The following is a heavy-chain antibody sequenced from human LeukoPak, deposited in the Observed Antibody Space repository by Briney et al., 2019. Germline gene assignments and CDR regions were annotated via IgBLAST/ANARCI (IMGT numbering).Heavy chain of an antibody. CDR1: GFTFSSYA. D-gene: IGHD3-22*01. Sequence: GGSLRLSCAASGFTFSSYAMDWVRQAPGKGLEWVSAISGSGGSTYYADSVKGRFTISRDNSKNTLYLQMSSLRAEDAAVYYCARGGYDSSGYYQYYFDYWGQGTLVTVSS. J-gene: IGHJ4*02. CDR3: ARGGYDSSGYYQYYFDY. V-gene: IGHV3-23*01. CDR2: ISGSGGST.